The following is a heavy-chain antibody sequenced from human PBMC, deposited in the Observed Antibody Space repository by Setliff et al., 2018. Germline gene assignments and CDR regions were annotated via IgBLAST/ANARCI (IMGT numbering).Heavy chain of an antibody. CDR1: GESFDTYY. D-gene: IGHD1-1*01. V-gene: IGHV4-34*01. CDR2: INQSGSG. Sequence: LSLTCNVYGESFDTYYWSWIRQPPGKGLEWFGEINQSGSGDYNPSFKGRVTISVDTSKKQFSLTLSSVTAADTALYYCRQAVVGRDVFDIWGQGTVVTV. J-gene: IGHJ3*02. CDR3: RQAVVGRDVFDI.